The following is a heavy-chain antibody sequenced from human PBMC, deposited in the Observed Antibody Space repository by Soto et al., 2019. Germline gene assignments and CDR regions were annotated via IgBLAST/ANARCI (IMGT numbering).Heavy chain of an antibody. CDR2: ISSSSSTI. D-gene: IGHD3-10*01. CDR1: GFTFSSYS. Sequence: PGGSLRLSCAASGFTFSSYSMNWVRQAPGKGLEWVSYISSSSSTIYYADSVKGRFTISRDNAKNSLYLQMNSLRAEDTAVYYCAKGGHLGSGNYYNPYYFDYWGQGTLVTVSS. J-gene: IGHJ4*02. V-gene: IGHV3-48*01. CDR3: AKGGHLGSGNYYNPYYFDY.